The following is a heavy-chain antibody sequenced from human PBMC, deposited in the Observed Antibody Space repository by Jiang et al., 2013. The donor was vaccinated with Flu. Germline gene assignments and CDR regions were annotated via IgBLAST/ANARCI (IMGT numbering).Heavy chain of an antibody. J-gene: IGHJ4*01. D-gene: IGHD6-19*01. Sequence: VQLVESGGGVVRPGSSLRLSCAASGFIFDIYVMHWVRQAPGKGLEWVASISHDGSEKTYADSVKGRLTISRDNSEKTVSLHMNSLRPEDTAIYYCTKGQTVAGEFDSWGQGSLVTVSP. CDR3: TKGQTVAGEFDS. V-gene: IGHV3-30*18. CDR2: ISHDGSEK. CDR1: GFIFDIYV.